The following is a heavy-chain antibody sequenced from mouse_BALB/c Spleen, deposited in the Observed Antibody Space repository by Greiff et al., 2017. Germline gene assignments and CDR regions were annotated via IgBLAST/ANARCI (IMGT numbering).Heavy chain of an antibody. J-gene: IGHJ3*01. CDR3: ARLLRPFAY. CDR1: GYTFTDYN. CDR2: INPNNGGT. D-gene: IGHD1-2*01. V-gene: IGHV1-18*01. Sequence: LKESGPELVKPGASVKIPCKASGYTFTDYNMDWVKQSHGKSLEWIGDINPNNGGTIYNQKFKGKATLTVDKSSSTAYMELRSLTSEDTAVYYCARLLRPFAYWGQGTLVTVSA.